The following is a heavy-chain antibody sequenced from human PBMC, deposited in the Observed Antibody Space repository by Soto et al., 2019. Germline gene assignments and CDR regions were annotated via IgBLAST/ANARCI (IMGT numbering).Heavy chain of an antibody. J-gene: IGHJ6*02. V-gene: IGHV1-2*04. CDR3: ARDGSGWHHGGMDV. Sequence: ASVKVSCKASGYTFTSYYMHWVRQAPGQGLEWMGWINPNSGGTNYAQKFQGWVTMTRDTSISTAYMELSRLRSDDTAVYYCARDGSGWHHGGMDVRGQGTTVTVSS. CDR2: INPNSGGT. D-gene: IGHD6-19*01. CDR1: GYTFTSYY.